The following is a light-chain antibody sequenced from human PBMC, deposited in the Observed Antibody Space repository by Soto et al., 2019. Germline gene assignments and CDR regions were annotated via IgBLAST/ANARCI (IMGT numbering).Light chain of an antibody. CDR3: QSYDRTLSYV. J-gene: IGLJ1*01. Sequence: QAVVTQPPSVSGAPGQRVTISCTGSSSNIGAGYDVHWYQQLPGTAPKLLICGNSNRPSGVPDRFSGSKSGTSASLAITGLQAEDEADYYCQSYDRTLSYVFGTGTKLTVL. V-gene: IGLV1-40*01. CDR1: SSNIGAGYD. CDR2: GNS.